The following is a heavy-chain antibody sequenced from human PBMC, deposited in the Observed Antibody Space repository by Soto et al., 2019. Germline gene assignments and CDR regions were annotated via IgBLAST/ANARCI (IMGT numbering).Heavy chain of an antibody. CDR2: IMPFIDTS. CDR3: ARGGYASSYRFDY. V-gene: IGHV1-69*06. J-gene: IGHJ4*02. D-gene: IGHD2-2*01. CDR1: GGTFGSYT. Sequence: QVQLVQSGAEVKKPGSSVKVSCKASGGTFGSYTLNWVRQAPGQGIEWLGGIMPFIDTSTYAQMLQGSVTITADKSTSTVYMELSSLKSDDTAVYYCARGGYASSYRFDYWGQGTLVTVSS.